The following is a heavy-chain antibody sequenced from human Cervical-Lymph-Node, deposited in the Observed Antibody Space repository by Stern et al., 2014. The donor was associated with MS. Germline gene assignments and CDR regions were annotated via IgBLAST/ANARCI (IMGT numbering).Heavy chain of an antibody. CDR1: EYNFNTHW. CDR2: IYPGNSDP. V-gene: IGHV5-51*03. CDR3: ARHGGPNWNHEAHNWFDP. Sequence: EVQLVESGAEVKKPGESLKISCKGSEYNFNTHWIAWVRQMPGKGLEWLGKIYPGNSDPRYNPSLQGQVSISADKSITTAYLHFSSLKASDSAMYFCARHGGPNWNHEAHNWFDPWGQGTLVTVSS. D-gene: IGHD1-14*01. J-gene: IGHJ5*02.